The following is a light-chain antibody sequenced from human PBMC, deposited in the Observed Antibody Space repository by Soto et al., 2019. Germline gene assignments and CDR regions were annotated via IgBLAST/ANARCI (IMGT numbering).Light chain of an antibody. CDR3: QQYYSYPQS. J-gene: IGKJ3*01. V-gene: IGKV1-8*01. Sequence: AIRMTQSPSSLSASTGDRVTITCRASQAISSYLAWYQQKPGKAPKLLIYAASTLQSGVPSRFSGSGSGPDFTLTISCLQSADFATYYCQQYYSYPQSFGPGTKVDIK. CDR2: AAS. CDR1: QAISSY.